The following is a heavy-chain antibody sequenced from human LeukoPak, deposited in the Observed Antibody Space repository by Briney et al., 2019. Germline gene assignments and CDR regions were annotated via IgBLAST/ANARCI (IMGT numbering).Heavy chain of an antibody. CDR3: ARRRGRWELGGGIDY. D-gene: IGHD1-26*01. CDR2: INPNSGGT. Sequence: GSSVKVSCKASGGTFSSYAISWVRQAPGQGLEWMGWINPNSGGTNYAQKFQGRVTMTRDTSISTAYMELSRLRSDDTAVYYCARRRGRWELGGGIDYWGQGTLVTVSS. CDR1: GGTFSSYA. J-gene: IGHJ4*02. V-gene: IGHV1-2*02.